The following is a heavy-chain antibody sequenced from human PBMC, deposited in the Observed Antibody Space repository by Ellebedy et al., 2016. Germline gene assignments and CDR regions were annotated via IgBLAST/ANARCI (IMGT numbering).Heavy chain of an antibody. CDR3: ARYQYENGWSDY. CDR2: ISSDGRHT. Sequence: ETLSLTCTVSGGSISSGGYYWSWVRQAPGKGLEYVTAISSDGRHTYYADSVKGRFTVSRDNSQNILYLQMGSLRTEDMALYYCARYQYENGWSDYWGQGTLVTVSS. CDR1: GGSISSGG. V-gene: IGHV3-64*02. D-gene: IGHD6-19*01. J-gene: IGHJ4*02.